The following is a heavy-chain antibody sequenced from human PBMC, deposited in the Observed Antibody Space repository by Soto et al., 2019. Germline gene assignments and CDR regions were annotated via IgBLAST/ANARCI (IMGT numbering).Heavy chain of an antibody. Sequence: QVQLVESGGGVVQPGRSLRLSCAASGFTFSSFGMHWFRQVPGKGLEWVALISYDGSKKYYADSVKGRFTISRDKSKNTLYLQMNSLRVEDTAVYYCAKDRGWSSADLDYWGQGTLVTVSS. D-gene: IGHD6-19*01. J-gene: IGHJ4*02. CDR1: GFTFSSFG. CDR2: ISYDGSKK. V-gene: IGHV3-30*18. CDR3: AKDRGWSSADLDY.